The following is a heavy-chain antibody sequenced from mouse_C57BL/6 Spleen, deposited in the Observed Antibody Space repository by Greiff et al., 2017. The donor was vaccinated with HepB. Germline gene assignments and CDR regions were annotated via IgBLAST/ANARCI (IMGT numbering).Heavy chain of an antibody. D-gene: IGHD2-3*01. Sequence: QVQLQQPGAELVMPGASVKLSCKASGYTFTSYWMHWVKQRPGQGLEWIGEIDPSDSYTNYNQKFKGKSTLTVDKSSSTAYMQLSSLTSEDSAVYYCARSSDGYYKDYAMDYWGQGTSVTVSS. V-gene: IGHV1-69*01. CDR3: ARSSDGYYKDYAMDY. CDR1: GYTFTSYW. J-gene: IGHJ4*01. CDR2: IDPSDSYT.